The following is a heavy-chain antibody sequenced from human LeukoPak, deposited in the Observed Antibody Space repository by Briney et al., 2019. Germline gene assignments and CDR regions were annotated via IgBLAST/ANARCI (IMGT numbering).Heavy chain of an antibody. V-gene: IGHV1-18*01. D-gene: IGHD5-18*01. CDR2: ISAYNGKT. CDR3: TRDRIQLLSGDY. Sequence: ASVKVSCKASGYTFTSYGISWVRQAPGQELEWMGWISAYNGKTNYAQKLQGRVTMTTDTSTSTAYMELRSLRSDDTAVYYCTRDRIQLLSGDYWGQGTLVTVSS. J-gene: IGHJ4*02. CDR1: GYTFTSYG.